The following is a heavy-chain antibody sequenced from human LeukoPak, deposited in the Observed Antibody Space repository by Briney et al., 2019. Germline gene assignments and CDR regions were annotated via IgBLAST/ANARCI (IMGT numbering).Heavy chain of an antibody. CDR2: MNPNSGNT. Sequence: GASVKVSCKASGYTFTSYDINWVRQATGQGLKWMGWMNPNSGNTGYAQKFQGRVTMTRNTSISTAYMELSSLRSEDTAVYYCARGGLGSGSYRRRNWFDPWGQGTLVTVSS. D-gene: IGHD3-10*01. CDR1: GYTFTSYD. J-gene: IGHJ5*02. CDR3: ARGGLGSGSYRRRNWFDP. V-gene: IGHV1-8*01.